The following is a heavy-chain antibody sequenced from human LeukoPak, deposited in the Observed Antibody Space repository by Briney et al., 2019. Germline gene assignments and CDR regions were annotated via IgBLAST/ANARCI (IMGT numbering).Heavy chain of an antibody. Sequence: SETLSLTCTVTGSSISSYYWSWIRQPPGKGLEWIGYISYSGSTNYNPSLKSRVTISVDTSKNQFSLKLSSVTAADTAVYYCARQHSSADYYFDYWGQGTLVTVSS. CDR1: GSSISSYY. CDR3: ARQHSSADYYFDY. CDR2: ISYSGST. V-gene: IGHV4-59*08. D-gene: IGHD3-22*01. J-gene: IGHJ4*02.